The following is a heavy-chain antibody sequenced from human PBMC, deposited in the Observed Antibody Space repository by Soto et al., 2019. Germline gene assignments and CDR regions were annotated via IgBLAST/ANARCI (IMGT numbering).Heavy chain of an antibody. CDR3: AKTTVVTGTRIRAKYYFDY. D-gene: IGHD4-17*01. CDR1: GFTFSSYA. J-gene: IGHJ4*02. CDR2: ISGSGGST. V-gene: IGHV3-23*01. Sequence: EVQLLESGGGLVQPGGSLRLSCAASGFTFSSYAMSWVRQAPGKGLEWVSAISGSGGSTYYADSVKGRFTISRDNSKNTLYLQMNSLRAEDTAVYYCAKTTVVTGTRIRAKYYFDYWGQGTLVTVSS.